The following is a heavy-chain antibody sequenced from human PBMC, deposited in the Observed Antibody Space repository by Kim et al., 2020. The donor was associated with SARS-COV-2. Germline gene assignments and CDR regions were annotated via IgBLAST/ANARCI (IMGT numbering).Heavy chain of an antibody. D-gene: IGHD6-13*01. Sequence: SIIYYADTVEGRFTISRDNAKNSLSLQMNGLRDEDTAMYYCASRGYYIDFWGQGTLVTVSS. J-gene: IGHJ4*02. CDR2: SII. CDR3: ASRGYYIDF. V-gene: IGHV3-48*02.